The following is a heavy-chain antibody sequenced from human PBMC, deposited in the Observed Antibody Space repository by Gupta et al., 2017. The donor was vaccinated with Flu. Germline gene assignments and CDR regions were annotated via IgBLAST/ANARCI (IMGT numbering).Heavy chain of an antibody. CDR2: INPDGSNT. J-gene: IGHJ3*02. V-gene: IGHV3-74*01. Sequence: VRQVPGKGPVWVSRINPDGSNTAYADAVRGRLRISRDNTKNTLYLQINSLSVEDTGIYFCARGYYDDSGSFSHVGHDSFDTWGQGTQVTVSS. D-gene: IGHD3-22*01. CDR3: ARGYYDDSGSFSHVGHDSFDT.